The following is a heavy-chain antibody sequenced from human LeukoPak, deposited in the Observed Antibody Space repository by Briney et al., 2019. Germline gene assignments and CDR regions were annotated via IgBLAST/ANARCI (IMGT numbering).Heavy chain of an antibody. CDR2: ISSNGGST. J-gene: IGHJ3*02. V-gene: IGHV3-64*01. Sequence: GGSLRLSCAASGFTFSSYAMHWVCQAPGKGLEYVSAISSNGGSTYYANSVKGRFTISRDNSKNTLYLQMGSLRAEDMAVYYCARVWFWGVDSITGAFDIWGQGTMVTVSS. D-gene: IGHD1-14*01. CDR1: GFTFSSYA. CDR3: ARVWFWGVDSITGAFDI.